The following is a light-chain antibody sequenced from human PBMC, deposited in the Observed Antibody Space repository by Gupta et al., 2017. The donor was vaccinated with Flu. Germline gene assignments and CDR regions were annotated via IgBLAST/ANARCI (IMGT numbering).Light chain of an antibody. CDR1: KMIRDL. CDR3: QQNNNYPTWT. CDR2: MAS. V-gene: IGKV1-5*03. J-gene: IGKJ1*01. Sequence: STLVASGGDRVTTTCGGSKMIRDLLAWYQQQPRTAPHLLIDMASSLESGVPSRFSGSGCGKEFPITISSQQQDDFASYYRQQNNNYPTWTFGQGTKVEMK.